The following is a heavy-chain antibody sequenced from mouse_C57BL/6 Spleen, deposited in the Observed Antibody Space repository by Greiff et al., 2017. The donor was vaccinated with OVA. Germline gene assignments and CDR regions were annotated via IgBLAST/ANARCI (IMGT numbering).Heavy chain of an antibody. CDR2: IRSKSNNYAT. CDR3: VRHESTGFDY. J-gene: IGHJ2*01. D-gene: IGHD4-1*02. Sequence: EVHLVESGGGLVQPKGSLKLSCAASGFSFNTYAMNWVRQAPGKGLEWVARIRSKSNNYATYYADSVKDRFTISRDDSESMLYLQMNNLKTEDTAMYYCVRHESTGFDYWGKGTTLTVSS. V-gene: IGHV10-1*01. CDR1: GFSFNTYA.